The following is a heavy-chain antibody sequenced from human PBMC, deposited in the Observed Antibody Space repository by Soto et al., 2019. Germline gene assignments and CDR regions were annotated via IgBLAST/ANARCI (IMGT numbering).Heavy chain of an antibody. D-gene: IGHD6-13*01. CDR1: GGSXSGYY. CDR2: INHSGST. J-gene: IGHJ5*02. CDR3: ARVSGIAAAGGWFDP. V-gene: IGHV4-34*01. Sequence: LTCAFYGGSXSGYYWSWIRQPPGKGLEWIGEINHSGSTNYNPSLKSRVTISVDTSKNQFSLKLSSVTAADTAVYYCARVSGIAAAGGWFDPWGQGTLVTVSS.